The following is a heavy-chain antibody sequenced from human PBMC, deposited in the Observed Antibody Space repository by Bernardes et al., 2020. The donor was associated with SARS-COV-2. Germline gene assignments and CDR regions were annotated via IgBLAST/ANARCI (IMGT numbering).Heavy chain of an antibody. D-gene: IGHD3-10*01. V-gene: IGHV4-59*01. Sequence: WESLSLSCSVSGISITPYYRSWIRQPPGKGLEWVATIYYSGSTNSNSSLKSRVTITVDTPKNQFSLKMNSVTAADTAVYFRARGSTMIRGDRKGAWFDPWRQGAMVTVSS. CDR3: ARGSTMIRGDRKGAWFDP. CDR2: IYYSGST. CDR1: GISITPYY. J-gene: IGHJ5*02.